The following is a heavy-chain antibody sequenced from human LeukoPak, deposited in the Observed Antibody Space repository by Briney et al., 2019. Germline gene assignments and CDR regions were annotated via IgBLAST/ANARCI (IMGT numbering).Heavy chain of an antibody. Sequence: GGSLRLSCAASGFNFSSYAMSWVRQAPGKGLGWVSAISGSGGSTYYADSVKGRFTISRDNSKNTLYLQMNSLRAEDTAVYYCAKGPEYSARLIYFDYWGQGTLVTVSS. D-gene: IGHD1-26*01. CDR3: AKGPEYSARLIYFDY. J-gene: IGHJ4*02. CDR1: GFNFSSYA. V-gene: IGHV3-23*01. CDR2: ISGSGGST.